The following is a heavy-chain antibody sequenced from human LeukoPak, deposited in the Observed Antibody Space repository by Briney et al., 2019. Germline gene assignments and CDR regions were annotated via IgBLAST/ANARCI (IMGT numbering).Heavy chain of an antibody. CDR3: ARGSGYVSAFDI. CDR1: GGTFSGYA. D-gene: IGHD3-10*01. CDR2: IIPIFGTA. Sequence: GASVKVSCKASGGTFSGYAISWVRQAPGQGLEWMGGIIPIFGTANYAQKFQGRVTITADESTSTAYMELSSLRSEDTAVYYCARGSGYVSAFDIGGQGTMVTVSS. J-gene: IGHJ3*02. V-gene: IGHV1-69*13.